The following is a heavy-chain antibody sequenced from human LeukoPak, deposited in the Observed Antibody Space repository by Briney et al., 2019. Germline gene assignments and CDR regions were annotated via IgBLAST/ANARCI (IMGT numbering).Heavy chain of an antibody. V-gene: IGHV3-30*18. J-gene: IGHJ5*01. CDR2: ISDDGSDK. D-gene: IGHD3-16*02. Sequence: GKSLRLSCAASGFTFSSYGIHWVRQAPGKGLEWVAVISDDGSDKYYVDSVKGRFTISRDNSKNTVYLQMDSLRAEDTAVYYCAKDGRASDGLLTFGAVVVSWFDSWGQGTLVTVSS. CDR3: AKDGRASDGLLTFGAVVVSWFDS. CDR1: GFTFSSYG.